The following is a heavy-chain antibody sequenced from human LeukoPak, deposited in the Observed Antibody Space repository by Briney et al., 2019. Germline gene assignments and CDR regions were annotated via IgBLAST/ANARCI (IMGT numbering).Heavy chain of an antibody. D-gene: IGHD5-18*01. CDR1: GFTFSSYA. CDR3: ALGDTAMLS. J-gene: IGHJ5*02. CDR2: ISGSGGSK. V-gene: IGHV3-23*01. Sequence: GGSLRLSCAASGFTFSSYAMRWVRQAPGKGLEWVSAISGSGGSKYYADSVKGRFTISRDNSKNTLYLQMNSRRAEDTAVYYCALGDTAMLSWGQGTLVTVSS.